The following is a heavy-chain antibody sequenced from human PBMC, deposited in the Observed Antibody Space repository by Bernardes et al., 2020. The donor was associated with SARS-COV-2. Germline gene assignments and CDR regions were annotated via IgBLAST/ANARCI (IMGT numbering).Heavy chain of an antibody. V-gene: IGHV3-48*03. D-gene: IGHD3-3*01. Sequence: GGSLRLSCAASGFTFSSYEMNWVRQAPGKGLEWVSYISSSGSTIYYADSVKGRFTISRDNAKNSLYLQMNSLRAEDTAVYHCAKDFGWLLHHSDYWGQGTLVTVSS. CDR3: AKDFGWLLHHSDY. CDR1: GFTFSSYE. CDR2: ISSSGSTI. J-gene: IGHJ4*02.